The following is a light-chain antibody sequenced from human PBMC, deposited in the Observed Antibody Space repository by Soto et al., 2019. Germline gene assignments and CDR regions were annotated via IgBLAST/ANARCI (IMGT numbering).Light chain of an antibody. Sequence: EIVLTQSPGTLSLSPWERATLCCRASQSFSSSYLAWYQQKPGQAPRLLIYDASNRATGIPARFSGSGSGTAFTLTISRLEPEDFAVYYCQQYGSSLWTFGQGTKVDIK. J-gene: IGKJ1*01. CDR1: QSFSSSY. V-gene: IGKV3-20*01. CDR3: QQYGSSLWT. CDR2: DAS.